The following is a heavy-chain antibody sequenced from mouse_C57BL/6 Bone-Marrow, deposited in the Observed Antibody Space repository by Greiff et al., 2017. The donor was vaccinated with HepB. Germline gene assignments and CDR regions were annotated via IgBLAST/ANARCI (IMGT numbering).Heavy chain of an antibody. CDR2: IWWDDDK. Sequence: QVTLKVSGPGILQPSQSLSLTCSFSGFSLSTFGMAVGWIRQASGKGLEWLAHIWWDDDKYYNPALKSRLTISKDTSKNRVFLKIANVDTADTATYYCARDYCGRIVFAYWGQGTLVTVSA. CDR1: GFSLSTFGMA. CDR3: ARDYCGRIVFAY. J-gene: IGHJ3*01. D-gene: IGHD1-1*01. V-gene: IGHV8-8*01.